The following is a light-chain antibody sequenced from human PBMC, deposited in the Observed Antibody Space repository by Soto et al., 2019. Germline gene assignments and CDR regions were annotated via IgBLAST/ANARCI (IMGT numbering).Light chain of an antibody. V-gene: IGKV1-5*01. CDR1: QSISSW. Sequence: DSQRTQAPSSQSASVGDRVIITCRASQSISSWLAWYQQKPGKAPKPLIYAASTLQSGVPSRFSGSGSGTEFTLNISSLQPDAFATYYCQQYNSYSTWTFGQGTK. J-gene: IGKJ1*01. CDR2: AAS. CDR3: QQYNSYSTWT.